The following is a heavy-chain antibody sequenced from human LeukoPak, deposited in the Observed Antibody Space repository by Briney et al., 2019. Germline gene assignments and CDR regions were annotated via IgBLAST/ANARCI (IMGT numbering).Heavy chain of an antibody. CDR1: GDSIGSGAFY. D-gene: IGHD1-26*01. Sequence: SETLSLTCDVYGDSIGSGAFYWGWVRQSPERGLEWIGSIYYSGNLYNNPSLKSRVTVSIDTSKNRFSLRLKSVTAADAAVYYCARGLTGGWAAVFDYWGQGTLVTASS. CDR3: ARGLTGGWAAVFDY. V-gene: IGHV4-39*02. CDR2: IYYSGNL. J-gene: IGHJ4*02.